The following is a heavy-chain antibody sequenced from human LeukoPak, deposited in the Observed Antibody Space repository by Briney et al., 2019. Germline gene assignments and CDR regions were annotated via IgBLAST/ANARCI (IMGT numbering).Heavy chain of an antibody. D-gene: IGHD6-19*01. J-gene: IGHJ2*01. CDR2: IYYSGCT. V-gene: IGHV4-59*01. Sequence: SETLSLTCTVSGGSISSYYWSWIRQPPGKGLEWIGYIYYSGCTNYNPSLKSRVTISVDTSKNQFSLKLSSVTAADTAVYYCATLAVAGTNWYFDLWGRGTLVTVSS. CDR3: ATLAVAGTNWYFDL. CDR1: GGSISSYY.